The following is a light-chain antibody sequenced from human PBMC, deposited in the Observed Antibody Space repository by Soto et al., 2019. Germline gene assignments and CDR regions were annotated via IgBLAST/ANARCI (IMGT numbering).Light chain of an antibody. J-gene: IGLJ1*01. Sequence: QSVLTQPASVSGSPGQSITIYCIGTGSDIGGYNYVSWYQQHPGKAPTLMIYDVWARPLGVSHRFSGSKSGNTASLTISGLQGHDEADYYCSSYTDDMTYVFGNGTKVTV. CDR1: GSDIGGYNY. CDR3: SSYTDDMTYV. CDR2: DVW. V-gene: IGLV2-14*03.